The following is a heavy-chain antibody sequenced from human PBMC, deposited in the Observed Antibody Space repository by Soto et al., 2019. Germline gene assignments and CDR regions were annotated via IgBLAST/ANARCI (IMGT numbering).Heavy chain of an antibody. V-gene: IGHV1-69*12. CDR3: AIRGIAAAGTEYRWFDT. CDR1: GGSITKYG. Sequence: QVHLVQSGAEVKEPGSSVKVSCKASGGSITKYGISWVRQAPGKGLEWMGGIIPIFGSESYAQKLRGRVTMTADESTNTAYVELRGLRSEDTAVYYCAIRGIAAAGTEYRWFDTWGEGTLVTVSS. CDR2: IIPIFGSE. J-gene: IGHJ5*02. D-gene: IGHD6-13*01.